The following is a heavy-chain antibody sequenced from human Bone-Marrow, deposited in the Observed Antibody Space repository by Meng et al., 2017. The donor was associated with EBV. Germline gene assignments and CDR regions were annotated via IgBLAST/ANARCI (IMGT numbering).Heavy chain of an antibody. CDR2: INAGNGNT. Sequence: QVQLVQSGAEWKKRGASVKVSCKASGYTFTSYAMHWVRQAPGQRLEWMGWINAGNGNTKYSQKFQGRVTITRDTSASTAYMELSSLRSEDTAVYYCARDIKGKGWFDPWGQGTRVTVAS. CDR3: ARDIKGKGWFDP. V-gene: IGHV1-3*01. D-gene: IGHD3-10*01. CDR1: GYTFTSYA. J-gene: IGHJ5*02.